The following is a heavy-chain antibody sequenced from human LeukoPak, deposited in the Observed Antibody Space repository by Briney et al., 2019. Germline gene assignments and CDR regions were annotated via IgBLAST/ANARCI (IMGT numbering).Heavy chain of an antibody. Sequence: GGSLRLSCAASGFTFSNYDMHWVRQAPGKGLEWVAVISYDGTDKSYADSVKGRFTISRDNSKSTPYLQMNSLRPADTAVYYCAKDRWTGSYYFDFWGQGALLTASS. D-gene: IGHD4-23*01. J-gene: IGHJ4*02. CDR3: AKDRWTGSYYFDF. CDR2: ISYDGTDK. V-gene: IGHV3-30*18. CDR1: GFTFSNYD.